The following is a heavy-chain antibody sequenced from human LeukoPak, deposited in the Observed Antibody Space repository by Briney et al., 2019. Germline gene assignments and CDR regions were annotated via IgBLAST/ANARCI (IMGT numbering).Heavy chain of an antibody. J-gene: IGHJ5*02. V-gene: IGHV4-34*01. D-gene: IGHD4-23*01. CDR1: GGSFSGYY. CDR3: ARDKGDYGGFSWFDP. Sequence: SETLSLTCAVYGGSFSGYYWSWIRQPPGKGLEWIGEINHSGSTNYNPSLKSRVTISVDTSKNQFSLKLSSVTAADTAVYYCARDKGDYGGFSWFDPWGQGTLVTVSS. CDR2: INHSGST.